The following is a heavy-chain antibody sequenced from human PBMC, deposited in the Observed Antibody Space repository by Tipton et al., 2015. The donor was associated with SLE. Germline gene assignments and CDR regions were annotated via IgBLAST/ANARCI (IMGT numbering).Heavy chain of an antibody. J-gene: IGHJ4*02. CDR1: GGSISSSSYY. CDR3: ASITRDGADDY. CDR2: IYYSGST. V-gene: IGHV4-39*01. D-gene: IGHD1-14*01. Sequence: TLSLTCTVSGGSISSSSYYWGWIRQPPGKGLEWIGSIYYSGSTYYNPSLKSRVTISVDTSKNQFSLKRSSVTAADTAVYYFASITRDGADDYWGQGTLVTVSS.